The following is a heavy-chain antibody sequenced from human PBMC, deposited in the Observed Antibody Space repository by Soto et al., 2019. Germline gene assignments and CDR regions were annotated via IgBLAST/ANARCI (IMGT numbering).Heavy chain of an antibody. V-gene: IGHV3-23*01. J-gene: IGHJ1*01. Sequence: GGSLRRACAASVFTFSSCAMSWVRQAPGKGLEWVSAISGSGGTTYYADSVKGRFTISRDNSKNTLYLQMNSLRAEDTAVYYCAKFSRSFYYDSSGYHWGQGT. CDR1: VFTFSSCA. CDR3: AKFSRSFYYDSSGYH. D-gene: IGHD3-22*01. CDR2: ISGSGGTT.